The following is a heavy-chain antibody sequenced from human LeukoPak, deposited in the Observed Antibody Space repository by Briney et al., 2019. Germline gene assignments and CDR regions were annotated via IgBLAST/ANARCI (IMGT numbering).Heavy chain of an antibody. J-gene: IGHJ4*02. CDR2: IYPGDSDT. Sequence: GESLKISCKGSGYSFSNDWIGWVRQMPGKGLEWMGIIYPGDSDTRYSPSFQGQVTISADKSISTAYLQWCSLGASDTAVYYCARRGCNGGSCYAYWGQGTLVTVSS. CDR1: GYSFSNDW. D-gene: IGHD2-15*01. V-gene: IGHV5-51*01. CDR3: ARRGCNGGSCYAY.